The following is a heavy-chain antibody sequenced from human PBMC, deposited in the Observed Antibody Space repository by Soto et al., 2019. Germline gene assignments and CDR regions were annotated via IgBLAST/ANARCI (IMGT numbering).Heavy chain of an antibody. Sequence: SETLSLTCAVYCGSFSGYYWSCIRQPPGKGLEWIGEIYHRGSTNYNPSLKSRVTISVDTSKNQFSLKLSSVTAADTAVYYCAKGQRGSSSYGYWGQGTLVTVS. D-gene: IGHD6-13*01. V-gene: IGHV4-34*01. CDR2: IYHRGST. CDR1: CGSFSGYY. J-gene: IGHJ4*02. CDR3: AKGQRGSSSYGY.